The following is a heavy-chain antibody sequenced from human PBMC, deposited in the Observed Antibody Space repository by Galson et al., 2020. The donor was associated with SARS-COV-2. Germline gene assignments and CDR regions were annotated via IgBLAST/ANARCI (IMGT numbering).Heavy chain of an antibody. CDR3: ARGDVVEPSSYYYYYYYGVDV. J-gene: IGHJ6*02. Sequence: GESLKISCPASGFTFNDYAMHWVRQAPGKGLKWVAVISYDGTNKHYADAVRGRFTISRDDSKYTLSLEMNSLRPEDTAVYYCARGDVVEPSSYYYYYYYGVDVWGQGTTVAVSS. CDR1: GFTFNDYA. CDR2: ISYDGTNK. V-gene: IGHV3-30*04. D-gene: IGHD2-15*01.